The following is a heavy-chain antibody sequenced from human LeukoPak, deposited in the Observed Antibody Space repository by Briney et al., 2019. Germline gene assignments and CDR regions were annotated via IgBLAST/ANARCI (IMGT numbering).Heavy chain of an antibody. CDR2: IYHSGST. J-gene: IGHJ4*02. Sequence: SETLSLTCAVSGYSISSGYYWGWIRQPPGKGLEWIGSIYHSGSTYFNPSLKSRVTISVDTSKNQFSLKLSSVTAADTAVYYCARRDLSGWYYFDYWGPGTLVTVSS. CDR3: ARRDLSGWYYFDY. CDR1: GYSISSGYY. V-gene: IGHV4-38-2*01. D-gene: IGHD6-19*01.